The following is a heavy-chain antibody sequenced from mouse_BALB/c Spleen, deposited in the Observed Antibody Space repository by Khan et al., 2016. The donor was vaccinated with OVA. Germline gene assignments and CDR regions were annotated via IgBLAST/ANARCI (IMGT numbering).Heavy chain of an antibody. D-gene: IGHD1-1*01. CDR2: INPSTGYT. Sequence: QVQLKQSGAELAKPGASVKMSCKASGYTFINYWILWVKQSPGQGLEWIGYINPSTGYTEYNQNLKDKATLHADKSSRPADMQRSSRTSEDSAVFYCARRGLRWDFDYWGQGTTLTGSS. CDR3: ARRGLRWDFDY. CDR1: GYTFINYW. V-gene: IGHV1-7*01. J-gene: IGHJ2*01.